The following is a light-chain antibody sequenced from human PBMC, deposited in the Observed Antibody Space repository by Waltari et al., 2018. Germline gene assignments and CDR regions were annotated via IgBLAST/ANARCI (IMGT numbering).Light chain of an antibody. CDR2: YDS. CDR1: TVGSKS. CDR3: LVWHSTIDHQGV. J-gene: IGLJ2*01. V-gene: IGLV3-21*04. Sequence: SYVVTQSPSVSVAPGATARITCGGDTVGSKSVHLYQQRPGQAPVLVISYDSARPSGIPERFSGSNSGNTATLTISWVEAEDEADYYCLVWHSTIDHQGVFGGGTKLTVL.